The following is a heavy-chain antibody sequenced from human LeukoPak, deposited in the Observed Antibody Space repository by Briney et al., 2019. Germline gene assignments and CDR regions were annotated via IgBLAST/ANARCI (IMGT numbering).Heavy chain of an antibody. V-gene: IGHV1-2*02. Sequence: ASVKVSCKASGYTFTGYYIHWVRQAPGQGLEWMGWIKPNSGGTNYAQKFQGRVTMTRDRSINTAYMELRSLTYDDTAVYYCARDKPAEAALDFWGQGTLVTVSS. CDR2: IKPNSGGT. CDR3: ARDKPAEAALDF. J-gene: IGHJ4*02. CDR1: GYTFTGYY.